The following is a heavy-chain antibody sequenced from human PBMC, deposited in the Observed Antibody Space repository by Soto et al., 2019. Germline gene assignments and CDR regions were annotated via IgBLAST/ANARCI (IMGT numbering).Heavy chain of an antibody. CDR3: AKLTAA. D-gene: IGHD6-13*01. CDR1: GVTFSAYV. J-gene: IGHJ4*02. Sequence: PEGALRRTCVDPGVTFSAYVMSWVRQAPGKGLEWVSSITSSGGGTYYADSVKGRFTVARDNSKNTVYLQMNSLRDEDTAVYYCAKLTAAWGQGTPVMVSS. CDR2: ITSSGGGT. V-gene: IGHV3-23*01.